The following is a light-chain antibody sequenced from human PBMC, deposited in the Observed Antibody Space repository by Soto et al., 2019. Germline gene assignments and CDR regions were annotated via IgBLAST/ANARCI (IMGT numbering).Light chain of an antibody. V-gene: IGKV1-5*03. CDR1: QSISIW. J-gene: IGKJ1*01. CDR3: QQYNSYPWT. Sequence: DIQITQSPSTLSASVGDRVTITCRASQSISIWLAWYQQKPGKAPKILIYKASSLESGVPSRFSGSGSGTEFTLTISSLQPDDFATYYCQQYNSYPWTFGQGTKVDIK. CDR2: KAS.